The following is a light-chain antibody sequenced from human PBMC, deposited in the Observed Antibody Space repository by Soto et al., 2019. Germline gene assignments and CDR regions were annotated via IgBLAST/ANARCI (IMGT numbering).Light chain of an antibody. J-gene: IGKJ2*01. Sequence: DIQMTQSPSSLSPSVGDRVTITCRSSQSIDNYLNWYQQKPGEAPKFLIYAASTLQRGVPPRFSGSGSGTDFTLTISSLQPEDFATYFCQQSYSRPYTFGQGTKVEIK. V-gene: IGKV1-39*01. CDR3: QQSYSRPYT. CDR2: AAS. CDR1: QSIDNY.